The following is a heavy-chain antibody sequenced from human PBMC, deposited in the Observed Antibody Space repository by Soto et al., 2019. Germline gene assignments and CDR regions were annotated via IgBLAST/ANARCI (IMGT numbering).Heavy chain of an antibody. J-gene: IGHJ5*02. V-gene: IGHV4-59*01. CDR1: GGSISSYY. CDR2: IYYSGST. Sequence: ETLSLTCTVSGGSISSYYWSWIRQPPGKGLEWIGYIYYSGSTNYNPSLKSRVTISVDTSKNQFSLKLSSVTAADTAVYYCARSGITMVRGPRGLDPWGQGTLVTVSS. D-gene: IGHD3-10*01. CDR3: ARSGITMVRGPRGLDP.